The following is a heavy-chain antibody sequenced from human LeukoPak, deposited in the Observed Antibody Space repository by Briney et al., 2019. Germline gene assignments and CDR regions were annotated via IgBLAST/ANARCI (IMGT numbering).Heavy chain of an antibody. CDR3: ARVPDDFWSGYFFDC. CDR2: ISYDGSNK. CDR1: GFTFSSYA. V-gene: IGHV3-30-3*01. Sequence: GGSLRLSCAASGFTFSSYAMHWVRQAPGKGLEWVAVISYDGSNKYYADSVKGRFTISRDNSKNTLYLQMNSLRAEDTAVYYRARVPDDFWSGYFFDCWGQGTLVTVSS. D-gene: IGHD3-3*01. J-gene: IGHJ4*02.